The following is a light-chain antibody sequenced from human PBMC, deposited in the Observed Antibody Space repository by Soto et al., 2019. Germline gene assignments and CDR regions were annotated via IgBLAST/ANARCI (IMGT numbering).Light chain of an antibody. CDR1: QTISTY. CDR3: QQRYSFPLT. CDR2: DAS. Sequence: DIQMTQSPSSLSASLGDRVTITCRASQTISTYVTWYQQKPGKAPKALISDASTLQSGVPSRFSGSGSGTDFTLIISSLQPEDFATYYCQQRYSFPLTFGPGTKVHMK. V-gene: IGKV1-39*01. J-gene: IGKJ3*01.